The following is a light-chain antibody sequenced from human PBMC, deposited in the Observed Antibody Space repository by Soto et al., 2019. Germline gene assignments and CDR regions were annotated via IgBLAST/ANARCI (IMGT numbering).Light chain of an antibody. CDR2: DVS. J-gene: IGLJ2*01. CDR1: SSDVGGYNE. V-gene: IGLV2-14*03. Sequence: QSALTQPASVSGSPGQSTTISCTGTSSDVGGYNEVSWYQQRPGKAPKLMIFDVSNRPSGVSNRFSGSKSGNTASLTISGLQAEDEAYYYCSSHAAGSTLIFGGGTKVTVL. CDR3: SSHAAGSTLI.